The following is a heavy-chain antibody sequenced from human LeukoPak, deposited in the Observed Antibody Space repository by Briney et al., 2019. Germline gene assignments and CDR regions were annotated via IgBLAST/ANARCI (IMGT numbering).Heavy chain of an antibody. D-gene: IGHD1-26*01. CDR1: GFTFSSYA. CDR3: AKTKAYSGSSDVDY. CDR2: ISGSGGST. J-gene: IGHJ4*02. V-gene: IGHV3-23*01. Sequence: GGSLRLSCAASGFTFSSYAMSWVRQAPGKGLEWVSAISGSGGSTYYADSVKGRFTISRDNSKNTLYLQMNSLRAEDTAVYYCAKTKAYSGSSDVDYWGQGTLVTVSS.